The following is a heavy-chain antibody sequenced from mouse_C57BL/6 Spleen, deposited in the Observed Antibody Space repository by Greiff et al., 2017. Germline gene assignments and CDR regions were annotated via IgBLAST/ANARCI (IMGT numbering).Heavy chain of an antibody. CDR1: GYTFTSYW. D-gene: IGHD2-4*01. J-gene: IGHJ4*01. Sequence: QVQLQQPGAELVKPGASVTLSCKASGYTFTSYWMHWVKQRPGQGLEWIGMIHPNSGSTNYNEKFKSKATLTVDNSSSTAYMQLSSLTSEDSAVYYCARLGYDYDSYAMDYWGQGTSVTVSS. V-gene: IGHV1-64*01. CDR2: IHPNSGST. CDR3: ARLGYDYDSYAMDY.